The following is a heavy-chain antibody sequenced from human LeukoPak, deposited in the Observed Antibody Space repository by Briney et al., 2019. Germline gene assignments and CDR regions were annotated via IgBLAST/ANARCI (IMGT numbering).Heavy chain of an antibody. CDR3: ARLNWDGGYYFDY. J-gene: IGHJ4*02. CDR1: GGSISSYY. Sequence: SETLSLTCTVSGGSISSYYWSWIRQPPGKGLEWIGFIYYSGSTNYNPSLKSRVTISVDTSKNQFSLKLSSVTAADTAVYYCARLNWDGGYYFDYWGQGTLVTVSS. D-gene: IGHD7-27*01. V-gene: IGHV4-59*01. CDR2: IYYSGST.